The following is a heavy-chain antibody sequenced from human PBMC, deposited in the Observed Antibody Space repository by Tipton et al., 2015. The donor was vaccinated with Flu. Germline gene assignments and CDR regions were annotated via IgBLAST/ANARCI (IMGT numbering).Heavy chain of an antibody. CDR2: IYPSGTT. CDR1: SGSIRSTNYF. Sequence: TLSLTCTVSSGSIRSTNYFCAWIRQPPGKRLELIGSIYPSGTTYYNPSLKSRVTISVDTSKSQFSLKLSSVTAADTAVYYCARGQWLAGKSFDYWGQGTLVTVSS. CDR3: ARGQWLAGKSFDY. D-gene: IGHD6-19*01. V-gene: IGHV4-39*07. J-gene: IGHJ4*02.